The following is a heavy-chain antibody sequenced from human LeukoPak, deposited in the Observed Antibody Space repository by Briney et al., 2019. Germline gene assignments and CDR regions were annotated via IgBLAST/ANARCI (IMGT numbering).Heavy chain of an antibody. D-gene: IGHD5/OR15-5a*01. CDR2: ISAYNGNT. J-gene: IGHJ3*02. CDR3: ARRSPTRVSVWAFDI. CDR1: GYTFTSYG. Sequence: ASVKVSCKASGYTFTSYGISWVRRAPGQGLEWMGWISAYNGNTNYAQKLQGRVTMTTDTSTSTAYMELRSLRSDDTAVYYCARRSPTRVSVWAFDIWGQGTMVTVSS. V-gene: IGHV1-18*01.